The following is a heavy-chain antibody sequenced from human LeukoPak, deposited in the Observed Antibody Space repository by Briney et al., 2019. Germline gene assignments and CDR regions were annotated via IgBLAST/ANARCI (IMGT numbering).Heavy chain of an antibody. J-gene: IGHJ2*01. CDR1: GGSFSGYY. CDR3: ARAGGSYLGYWYFDL. Sequence: SETLSLTCAVYGGSFSGYYWSWIRQPPGEGLEWIGEINHSGSTNYNPSLKSRVTISVDTSKNQFYLRLSSVTAADTAVYYCARAGGSYLGYWYFDLWGRGTLVTVSS. V-gene: IGHV4-34*01. CDR2: INHSGST. D-gene: IGHD1-26*01.